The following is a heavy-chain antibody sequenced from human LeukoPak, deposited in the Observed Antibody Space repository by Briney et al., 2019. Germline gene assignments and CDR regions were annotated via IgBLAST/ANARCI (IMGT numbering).Heavy chain of an antibody. J-gene: IGHJ3*02. D-gene: IGHD3-22*01. CDR2: MNPNSGNT. V-gene: IGHV1-8*01. CDR3: ARGPGYYDSSGYDAFDI. CDR1: GYTFTSYD. Sequence: SVKVSCKASGYTFTSYDINWVRQATGQGLEWMGWMNPNSGNTGYAQKFQGRVTMTRNTSISTAYMELSSLRSEDTAVYYCARGPGYYDSSGYDAFDIWGQGTMVTVSS.